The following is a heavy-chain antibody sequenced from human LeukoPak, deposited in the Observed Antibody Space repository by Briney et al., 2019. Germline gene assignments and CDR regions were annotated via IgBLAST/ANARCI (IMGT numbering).Heavy chain of an antibody. Sequence: GGSLRLSCAASGFTFSSYAMSWVRQAPGKGLEWVSAIGGSRSNTYYADSVKGRFTISRDNSKNTLYLQMNSLRAEDTAVYYCAKSXGXYFYYGMDVWGRGTTVTV. CDR2: IGGSRSNT. V-gene: IGHV3-23*01. CDR1: GFTFSSYA. CDR3: AKSXGXYFYYGMDV. J-gene: IGHJ6*02.